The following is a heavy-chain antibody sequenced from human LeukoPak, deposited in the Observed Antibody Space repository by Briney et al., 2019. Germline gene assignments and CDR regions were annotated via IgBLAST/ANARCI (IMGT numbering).Heavy chain of an antibody. D-gene: IGHD5-12*01. J-gene: IGHJ4*02. CDR2: IHYSGST. CDR3: ARYNGYAHFDY. CDR1: GGPISSYY. Sequence: SETLSITCSVSGGPISSYYWSWIRQPPGKGLEFIGYIHYSGSTDCKPSLKSRVTISLDMSKSQFSLRLSSVTAADTAVYYCARYNGYAHFDYWGQGTLVTGSS. V-gene: IGHV4-59*08.